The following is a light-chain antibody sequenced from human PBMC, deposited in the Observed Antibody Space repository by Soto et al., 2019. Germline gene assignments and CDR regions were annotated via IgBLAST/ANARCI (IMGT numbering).Light chain of an antibody. CDR1: QSLLQSNGYNY. V-gene: IGKV2-28*01. Sequence: DIVMTQSPLSLPVTPGEPASISCNSSQSLLQSNGYNYLDLYLQNPGQSPQLLIYFGSYRASGVHDRFSGSGSGTDFTLKIRRVEAEDVAIYYCMQAQQTPPTFGQGTKVEIK. CDR3: MQAQQTPPT. J-gene: IGKJ1*01. CDR2: FGS.